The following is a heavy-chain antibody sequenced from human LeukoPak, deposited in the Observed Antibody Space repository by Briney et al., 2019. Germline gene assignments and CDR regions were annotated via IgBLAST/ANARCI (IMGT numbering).Heavy chain of an antibody. D-gene: IGHD3-22*01. Sequence: GGSLRLSCAAPGFTVSSNYMSWVRQAPGKGLEWVSVIYSGGSTYYADSVKGRFTISRHNSKNTLYLQMNSLRAEDTAVYYCAREFRDYYDSSGPTWGQGTLVTVSS. CDR3: AREFRDYYDSSGPT. V-gene: IGHV3-53*04. CDR2: IYSGGST. J-gene: IGHJ5*02. CDR1: GFTVSSNY.